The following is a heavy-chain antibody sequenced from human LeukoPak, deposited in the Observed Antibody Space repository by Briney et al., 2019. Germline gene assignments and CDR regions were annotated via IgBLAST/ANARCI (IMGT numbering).Heavy chain of an antibody. Sequence: ASVKVSCKASGYTFTGYYMHWVRQAPGQGLEWMGRINPNSGGTNYAQKFQGRVTMTRNTSISTAYMELSSLRSEDTAVYYCARGTLYIAVADYWGQGTLVTVSS. CDR1: GYTFTGYY. CDR3: ARGTLYIAVADY. V-gene: IGHV1-2*06. J-gene: IGHJ4*02. D-gene: IGHD6-19*01. CDR2: INPNSGGT.